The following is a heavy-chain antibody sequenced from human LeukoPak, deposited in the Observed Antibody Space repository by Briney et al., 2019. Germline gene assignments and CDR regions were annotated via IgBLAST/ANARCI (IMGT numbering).Heavy chain of an antibody. CDR3: ARAYSSSWPTSLDYYYGMDV. V-gene: IGHV3-13*01. D-gene: IGHD6-13*01. Sequence: GGSLRLSCAASGFTFSSYDMHWVRQATGKGLEWVSAIGTAGDTYYPGSVKGRFTISRENAKNSLYLQMNSLRAGDTAVYYCARAYSSSWPTSLDYYYGMDVWGQGTTVTVSS. CDR1: GFTFSSYD. J-gene: IGHJ6*02. CDR2: IGTAGDT.